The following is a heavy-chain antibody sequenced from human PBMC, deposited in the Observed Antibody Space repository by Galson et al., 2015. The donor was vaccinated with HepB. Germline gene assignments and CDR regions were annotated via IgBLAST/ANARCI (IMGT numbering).Heavy chain of an antibody. CDR2: IRYDGSNK. D-gene: IGHD2-21*02. J-gene: IGHJ6*02. Sequence: SLRLSCAASGFTFSSYGMHWVRQAPGKGLEWVAFIRYDGSNKYYADSVKGRFTISRDNSKNTLYLQMNSLRAEDTAVYYCAKDKGPVIRDVTRAIGYYYGMDVWGQGTTVTVSS. CDR1: GFTFSSYG. V-gene: IGHV3-30*02. CDR3: AKDKGPVIRDVTRAIGYYYGMDV.